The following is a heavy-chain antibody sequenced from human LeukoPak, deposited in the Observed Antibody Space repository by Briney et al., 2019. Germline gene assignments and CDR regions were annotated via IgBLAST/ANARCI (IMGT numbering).Heavy chain of an antibody. D-gene: IGHD5-18*01. V-gene: IGHV3-11*06. CDR2: ISSSSSYT. CDR3: AKGDSYGYGDY. CDR1: GFTFSDYY. J-gene: IGHJ4*02. Sequence: GGSQRLSCAASGFTFSDYYMSWIRQAPGKGLEWVSYISSSSSYTNYADSVKGRLTISRDNAKNSLYLQMNSLRAEDTAVYYCAKGDSYGYGDYWGQGTLVTVSS.